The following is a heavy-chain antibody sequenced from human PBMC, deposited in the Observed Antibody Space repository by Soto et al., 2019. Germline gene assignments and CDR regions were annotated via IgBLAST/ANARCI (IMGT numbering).Heavy chain of an antibody. CDR1: GFSLSTSGVG. CDR3: ADTPAVRGDYGETEGGFDI. J-gene: IGHJ3*02. V-gene: IGHV2-5*02. D-gene: IGHD4-17*01. Sequence: QITLKESGPTLVKPTQTLTLTCTFSGFSLSTSGVGAGCIRQPPGKPLVWLALIYWEDARRYSPSLKSRLTITRDTSKNPVVLTMTNLDPVDTATNYCADTPAVRGDYGETEGGFDIWGQGTMVTVSS. CDR2: IYWEDAR.